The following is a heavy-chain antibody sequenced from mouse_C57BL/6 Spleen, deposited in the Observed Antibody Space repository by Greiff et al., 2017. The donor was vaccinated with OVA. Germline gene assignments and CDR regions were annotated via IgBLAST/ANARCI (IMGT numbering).Heavy chain of an antibody. V-gene: IGHV5-12*01. Sequence: EVKLVESGGGLVQPGGSLKLSCAASGFTFSDYYMYWVRQTPEKRLEWVAYISNGGGSTYYPDTVKGRFTISRDTSKNTLYLQKSRLKSEDTAMYYCARQGPYGYRYFDVWGTGTTVTVSS. J-gene: IGHJ1*03. D-gene: IGHD2-2*01. CDR2: ISNGGGST. CDR3: ARQGPYGYRYFDV. CDR1: GFTFSDYY.